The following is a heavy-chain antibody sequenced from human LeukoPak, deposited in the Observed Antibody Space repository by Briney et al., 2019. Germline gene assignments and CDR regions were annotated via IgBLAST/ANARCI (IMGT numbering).Heavy chain of an antibody. CDR2: TYYRSKWYN. D-gene: IGHD1-26*01. Sequence: SQTLSLTCAISGDTVSNKNAAWNWIRQSQSRGLEWLGRTYYRSKWYNDYAVSVKGRIDINPDTSKNQFSLQLNSVTPEDTAVYYCVREGVGATMANWGQGTLVTVSS. V-gene: IGHV6-1*01. J-gene: IGHJ4*02. CDR1: GDTVSNKNAA. CDR3: VREGVGATMAN.